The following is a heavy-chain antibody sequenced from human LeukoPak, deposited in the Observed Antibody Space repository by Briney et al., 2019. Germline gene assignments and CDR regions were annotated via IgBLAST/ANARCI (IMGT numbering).Heavy chain of an antibody. D-gene: IGHD3-22*01. V-gene: IGHV1-2*02. CDR2: INPKSGGT. CDR1: GYTFIGYY. CDR3: ARDPPGSGFGRSYFDY. J-gene: IGHJ4*02. Sequence: ASVKVSCKASGYTFIGYYMHWVRQAPGQGLEWMGWINPKSGGTNYAQKFQGRVTMTRDTSISTAYMELSRLRSDDTAVYYCARDPPGSGFGRSYFDYWGQGTLVTVSS.